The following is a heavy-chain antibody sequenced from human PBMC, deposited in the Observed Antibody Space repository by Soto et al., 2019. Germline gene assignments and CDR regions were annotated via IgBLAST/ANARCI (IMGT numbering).Heavy chain of an antibody. V-gene: IGHV4-34*01. CDR3: ATSFWFGTQPEI. Sequence: QVHLEQWGAGLLKPSETLSLSCGVSGGSFSENYWTWFRQPPGKGLEWIGEISPSGTTKYVPSLNSRVTISKDTSKNQFSLKVTSVTAADTAVYFCATSFWFGTQPEIWGQGTLVTVSS. D-gene: IGHD3-10*01. CDR2: ISPSGTT. CDR1: GGSFSENY. J-gene: IGHJ1*01.